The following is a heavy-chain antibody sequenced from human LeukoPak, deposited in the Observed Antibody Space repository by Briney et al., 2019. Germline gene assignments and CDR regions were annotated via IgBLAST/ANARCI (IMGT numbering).Heavy chain of an antibody. CDR2: IKQDGSGK. CDR1: GFTFSSYW. J-gene: IGHJ6*02. V-gene: IGHV3-7*01. CDR3: ARDSHYYYYGMDV. Sequence: PGGSLRLSCAASGFTFSSYWMSWVRQAPGKGLEWVANIKQDGSGKYYVDSVKGRFTISRDNAKNSLYLQMNSLRAEDTAVYYCARDSHYYYYGMDVWGQGTTVTVSS.